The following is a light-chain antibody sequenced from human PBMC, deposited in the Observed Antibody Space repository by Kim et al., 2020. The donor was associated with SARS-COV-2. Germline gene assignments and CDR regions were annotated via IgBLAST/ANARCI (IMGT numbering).Light chain of an antibody. CDR1: NIGGYT. V-gene: IGLV3-21*02. CDR2: DDS. J-gene: IGLJ1*01. Sequence: SYELTQPPSVSVSPGQTASVTCGGDNIGGYTVNWYQQSPGQSPVLVIYDDSNRPSGIPDRFSGSNSGNTATLTISRAEAGDEADYYCQVCGNTYAHRYYVFGGGTKVTVL. CDR3: QVCGNTYAHRYYV.